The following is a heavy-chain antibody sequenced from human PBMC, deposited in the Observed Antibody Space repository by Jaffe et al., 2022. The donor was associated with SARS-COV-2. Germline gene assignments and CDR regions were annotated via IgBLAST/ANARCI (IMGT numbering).Heavy chain of an antibody. CDR2: ISWNGSKI. V-gene: IGHV3-9*01. J-gene: IGHJ4*02. CDR3: AKDMYCSGDSCYSGFDY. Sequence: EVQLVESGGDLVQPGRSLRLSCAASEFTFDDYAMHWVRQAPGKGLEWVSGISWNGSKIGYADSVKGRFTISRDNAKTSLYLQMNSLRPEDTAFYYCAKDMYCSGDSCYSGFDYWGQGTLVTVSS. D-gene: IGHD2-15*01. CDR1: EFTFDDYA.